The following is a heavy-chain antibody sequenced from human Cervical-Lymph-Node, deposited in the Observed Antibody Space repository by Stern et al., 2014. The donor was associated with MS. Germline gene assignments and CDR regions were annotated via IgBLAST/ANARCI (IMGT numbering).Heavy chain of an antibody. CDR3: ASLLGRIAVASVDY. D-gene: IGHD6-19*01. CDR2: ISPTFGTA. V-gene: IGHV1-69*01. CDR1: GGTFSNYA. J-gene: IGHJ4*02. Sequence: QVQLGQSGAEVKKPGSSVTVSCKASGGTFSNYAISWVLQDPGQGLEWMGWISPTFGTANNAQNFQGRPTITADESTSATYMELSSLRSEDTAVYYCASLLGRIAVASVDYWGQGTLVTVSS.